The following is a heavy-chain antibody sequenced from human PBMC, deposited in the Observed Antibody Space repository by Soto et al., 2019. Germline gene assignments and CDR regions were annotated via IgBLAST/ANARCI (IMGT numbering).Heavy chain of an antibody. V-gene: IGHV4-59*01. D-gene: IGHD3-3*01. CDR1: GGSISSYY. J-gene: IGHJ4*02. Sequence: SETLSLTRTVSGGSISSYYWSWIRQPPGKGLEWIGYIYYSGSTSYNPSLKSRVTISVDTSKNQFSLQLSSVTAADTAVYYCARSHYDFWSGYKFDYWGQGTLVTVAS. CDR3: ARSHYDFWSGYKFDY. CDR2: IYYSGST.